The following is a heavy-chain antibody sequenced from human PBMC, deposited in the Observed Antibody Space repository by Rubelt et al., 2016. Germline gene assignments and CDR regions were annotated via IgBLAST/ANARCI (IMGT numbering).Heavy chain of an antibody. CDR3: ARVGLRSEFDY. Sequence: QVQLQQWGAGLLKPSETLSLTCAVYGGSFSGYYWSWIRQPPGKGLEWIGYIYYSGSTNYNPSLKSRVTISVDTSKNQFSLRLSSVTAADTAVYYCARVGLRSEFDYWGQGTLVTVSS. D-gene: IGHD2/OR15-2a*01. V-gene: IGHV4-34*11. CDR2: IYYSGST. J-gene: IGHJ4*02. CDR1: GGSFSGYY.